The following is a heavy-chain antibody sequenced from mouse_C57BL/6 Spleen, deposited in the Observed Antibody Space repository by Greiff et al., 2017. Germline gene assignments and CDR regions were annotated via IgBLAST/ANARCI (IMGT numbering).Heavy chain of an antibody. CDR3: ARQSRYFDY. CDR1: GFTFSSYT. Sequence: EVKLVESGGGLVKPGGSLKLSCAASGFTFSSYTMSWVRQTPEKRLEWVATISGGGGNTYYPDSVKGRFTISRDIAKNTLYLQMSSLRSEDTALYYCARQSRYFDYWGQGTTLTVSS. J-gene: IGHJ2*01. CDR2: ISGGGGNT. V-gene: IGHV5-9*01.